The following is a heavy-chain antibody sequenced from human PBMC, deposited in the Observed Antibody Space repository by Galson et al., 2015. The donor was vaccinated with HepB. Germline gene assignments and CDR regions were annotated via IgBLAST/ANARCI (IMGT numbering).Heavy chain of an antibody. J-gene: IGHJ4*02. CDR1: GFTFDDYA. CDR3: AKDIHMAAADPVFDY. Sequence: SLRLSCAASGFTFDDYAMHWVRQAPGKGLEWVSGISWNSGSIGYADSVKGRFTISRDNAKNSLYLQMNSLRAEDTALYYCAKDIHMAAADPVFDYWGQGTLVTVSS. D-gene: IGHD6-13*01. V-gene: IGHV3-9*01. CDR2: ISWNSGSI.